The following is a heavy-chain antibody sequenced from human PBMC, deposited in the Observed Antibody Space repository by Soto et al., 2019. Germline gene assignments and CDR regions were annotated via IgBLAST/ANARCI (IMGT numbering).Heavy chain of an antibody. Sequence: GGSLRLSCAASGFTVSSNYMSWVRQAPGKGLEWVSVIYSGGSTYYADSVKGRFTISRDNSKNTLYLQMNSLRAEDTAVYYCARAPIGITGNRAVKDYWGQGTLVTVSS. CDR3: ARAPIGITGNRAVKDY. J-gene: IGHJ4*02. V-gene: IGHV3-53*01. CDR1: GFTVSSNY. D-gene: IGHD1-20*01. CDR2: IYSGGST.